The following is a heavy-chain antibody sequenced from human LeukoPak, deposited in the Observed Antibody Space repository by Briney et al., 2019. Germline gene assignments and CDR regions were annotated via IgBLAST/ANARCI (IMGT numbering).Heavy chain of an antibody. CDR2: IYYSGST. D-gene: IGHD2/OR15-2a*01. CDR3: ARERIGQDAFDI. V-gene: IGHV4-59*01. J-gene: IGHJ3*02. Sequence: SETLSLTCAVYGGSFSGYYWSWIRQPPGKGLEWIGYIYYSGSTNYNPSLKSRVTISVDTSENQFSLKLSSVTAADTAVYYCARERIGQDAFDIWGQGTMVTVSS. CDR1: GGSFSGYY.